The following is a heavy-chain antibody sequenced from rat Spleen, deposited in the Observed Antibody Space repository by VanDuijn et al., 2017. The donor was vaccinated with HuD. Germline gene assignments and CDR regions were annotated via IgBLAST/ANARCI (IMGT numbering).Heavy chain of an antibody. CDR3: AGAGYLRDWYLDF. Sequence: EVQLVETGGGLVQPGRSLKLSCVASGFTFSNYYMAWVRQAPTKGLEWVAYITTGGGTSFYRDSVKGRFTVSRDNAKNTLFLQMGSLRSEDTATYYWAGAGYLRDWYLDFWGPGTMVAVSS. CDR1: GFTFSNYY. V-gene: IGHV5-25*01. J-gene: IGHJ1*01. CDR2: ITTGGGTS. D-gene: IGHD2-2*01.